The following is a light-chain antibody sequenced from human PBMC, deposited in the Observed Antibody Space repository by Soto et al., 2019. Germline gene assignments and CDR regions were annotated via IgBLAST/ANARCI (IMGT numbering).Light chain of an antibody. CDR1: QSVTTN. CDR3: QPYLDWPLT. CDR2: DIS. Sequence: EIVMTQSPGTLSVSPGERVTLSCRASQSVTTNLAWYQQKPGQTPRLLIYDISARASGIPGRFSGSGSGTDFPLTISRLQSEDSAVYYCQPYLDWPLTFGGGTKVEI. J-gene: IGKJ4*01. V-gene: IGKV3-15*01.